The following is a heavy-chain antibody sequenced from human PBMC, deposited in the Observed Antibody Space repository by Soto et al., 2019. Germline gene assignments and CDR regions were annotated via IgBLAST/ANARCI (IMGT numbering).Heavy chain of an antibody. CDR2: IKPDGSEK. Sequence: GGFLRLSCAASGFPFSSHWMSWVRQAPGKGLEWVANIKPDGSEKWYVDSVKGRFTISRDNAKNSLYLQMNSLRAEDTAVYYCARGDYYDSSGPFSDAFDIWGQGTMVTVSS. V-gene: IGHV3-7*04. CDR1: GFPFSSHW. CDR3: ARGDYYDSSGPFSDAFDI. J-gene: IGHJ3*02. D-gene: IGHD3-22*01.